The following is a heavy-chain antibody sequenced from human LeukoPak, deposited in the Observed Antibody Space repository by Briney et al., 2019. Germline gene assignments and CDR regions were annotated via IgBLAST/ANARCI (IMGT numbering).Heavy chain of an antibody. CDR1: GFTFSSYA. D-gene: IGHD2-2*01. V-gene: IGHV3-23*01. CDR3: AKETRYCSSTSCPTARSFDY. Sequence: PGGSLRLSCAASGFTFSSYAMSWVRQAPGKGLEWVSAISGSGGSTYYADSVKGRFTISRDNSKNTLYLQMNSLRAEDTAVYYCAKETRYCSSTSCPTARSFDYWGQGTLVTVSS. CDR2: ISGSGGST. J-gene: IGHJ4*02.